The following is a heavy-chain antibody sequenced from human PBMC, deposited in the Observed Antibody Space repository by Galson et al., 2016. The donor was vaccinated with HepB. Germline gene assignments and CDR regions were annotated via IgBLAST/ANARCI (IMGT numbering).Heavy chain of an antibody. CDR2: INPNGGSA. D-gene: IGHD6-25*01. J-gene: IGHJ5*02. V-gene: IGHV1-46*01. CDR3: STGGGYNWFDP. Sequence: SAKVCCQASGYTFTTYHMHWVRQAAGQGLEWMGIINPNGGSASYSPKFQGRVTLTRDTSTSTVYMELSSLKSDDTALYYCSTGGGYNWFDPWGQGTLVTVSS. CDR1: GYTFTTYH.